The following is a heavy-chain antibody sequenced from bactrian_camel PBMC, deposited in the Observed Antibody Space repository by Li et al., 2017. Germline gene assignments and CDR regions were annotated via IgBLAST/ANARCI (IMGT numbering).Heavy chain of an antibody. D-gene: IGHD6*01. CDR1: GYNPSTYC. Sequence: VQLVESGGGSVQAGGSLRLSCVASGYNPSTYCRGWLRQAPGKEREVVAAIYTGTGVTYSDEGRFAISQDTDKSTVYQQMNSLKPEDTAMYYCAADERSYSRYTWTAPHDIVIGARGPRSPSP. J-gene: IGHJ4*01. V-gene: IGHV3S40*01. CDR3: AADERSYSRYTWTAPHDIV. CDR2: IYTGTGVT.